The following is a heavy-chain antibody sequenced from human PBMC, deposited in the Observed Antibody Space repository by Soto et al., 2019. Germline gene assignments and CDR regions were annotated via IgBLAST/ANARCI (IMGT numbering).Heavy chain of an antibody. Sequence: ASVKVSCKPSGYSFTGYRLHWVRQAPGQGLEWMGWLNPQNGDTSYAQKFRDRVTMTSDTSITTAYMDLSRLTSDDTATYYCVRDMVEKTDAYYYYAVDVWGQGTTVTVSS. CDR1: GYSFTGYR. CDR2: LNPQNGDT. V-gene: IGHV1-2*02. D-gene: IGHD2-15*01. J-gene: IGHJ6*02. CDR3: VRDMVEKTDAYYYYAVDV.